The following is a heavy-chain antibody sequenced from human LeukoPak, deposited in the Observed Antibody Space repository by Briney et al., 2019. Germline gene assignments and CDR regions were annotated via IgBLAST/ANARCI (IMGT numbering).Heavy chain of an antibody. CDR2: INHSGST. J-gene: IGHJ6*02. V-gene: IGHV4-34*01. D-gene: IGHD6-13*01. Sequence: SETLSLTCAVYGGSFSGYYWSWIRQPPGKGLEWIGEINHSGSTNYNTSLKSRVTISVDTSKNQFSLKLSSVTAADTAVYYCARGGGYSSSRGYYYYGMDVWGQGNTVTVSS. CDR3: ARGGGYSSSRGYYYYGMDV. CDR1: GGSFSGYY.